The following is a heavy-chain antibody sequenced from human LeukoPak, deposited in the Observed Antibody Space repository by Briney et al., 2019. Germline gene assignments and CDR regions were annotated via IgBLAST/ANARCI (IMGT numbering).Heavy chain of an antibody. CDR3: GAGSGPGYYYGLDD. J-gene: IGHJ6*02. CDR1: GFSFSSFA. D-gene: IGHD6-19*01. CDR2: ISSYGESA. V-gene: IGHV3-64D*09. Sequence: GGSLRLSCSASGFSFSSFAMYWVRQAPGKGLDYVSAISSYGESAYYGDSVKGRFTISRDNSKSTLYLQMSSLRAEDTAVHYCGAGSGPGYYYGLDDWGQGTTVTVSS.